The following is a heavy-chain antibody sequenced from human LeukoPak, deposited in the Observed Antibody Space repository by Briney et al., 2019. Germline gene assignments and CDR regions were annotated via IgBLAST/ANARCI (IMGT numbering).Heavy chain of an antibody. Sequence: PSETLSLTCAVYGGSFSGYYWSRIRQPPGKGLEWIGEINHSGSTNYNPSLKSRVTISVDTSKNQFSLKLSSVTAADTAVYYCAVHDYGRRGDYWGQGTLVTVSS. CDR1: GGSFSGYY. J-gene: IGHJ4*02. CDR3: AVHDYGRRGDY. V-gene: IGHV4-34*01. D-gene: IGHD4-17*01. CDR2: INHSGST.